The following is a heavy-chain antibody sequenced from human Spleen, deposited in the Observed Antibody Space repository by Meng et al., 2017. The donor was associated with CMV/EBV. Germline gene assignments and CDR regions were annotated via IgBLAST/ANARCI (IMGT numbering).Heavy chain of an antibody. Sequence: GESLKISCAAFEFTFSSYRMNWVRQAPGKGLEWISFISSTSTYIDYADSVKGRFTISRDNARNSLFLQMSSLRAEDTAVYYCAKEAAYEYYFDYWGQGTLVTVSS. CDR1: EFTFSSYR. J-gene: IGHJ4*02. CDR3: AKEAAYEYYFDY. V-gene: IGHV3-21*01. D-gene: IGHD5-12*01. CDR2: ISSTSTYI.